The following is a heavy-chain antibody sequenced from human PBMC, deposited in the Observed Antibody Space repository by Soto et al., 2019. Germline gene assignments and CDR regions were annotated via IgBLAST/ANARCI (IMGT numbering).Heavy chain of an antibody. CDR1: GFTVSNYY. CDR2: IYSGGTT. CDR3: AREARTTVTTSLVGGVDAFDI. V-gene: IGHV3-66*01. Sequence: GGSLRLSCAASGFTVSNYYMSWVRQAPGKGLEWVSFIYSGGTTYYADSVKGRFTISRDTSKNTLYLQINSLRAEDTAFYYCAREARTTVTTSLVGGVDAFDIWGQGTMVTVSS. D-gene: IGHD4-17*01. J-gene: IGHJ3*02.